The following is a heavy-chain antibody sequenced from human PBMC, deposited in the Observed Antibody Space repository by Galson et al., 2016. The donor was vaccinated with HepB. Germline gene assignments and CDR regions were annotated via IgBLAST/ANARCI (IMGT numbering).Heavy chain of an antibody. CDR1: GFPFRSYT. Sequence: SLRLSCAASGFPFRSYTMNWVRQAPGKGLEWVASVSGSSSYIYYVDSVQGRFTVSRDNGKNSLFLQMSSLRADDTAMYFCVRNDDYGDYFDYWGQGTLVTVSS. CDR3: VRNDDYGDYFDY. J-gene: IGHJ4*02. CDR2: VSGSSSYI. V-gene: IGHV3-21*01. D-gene: IGHD4-17*01.